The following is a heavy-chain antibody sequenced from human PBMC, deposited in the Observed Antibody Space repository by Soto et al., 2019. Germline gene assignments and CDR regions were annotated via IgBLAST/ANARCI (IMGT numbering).Heavy chain of an antibody. Sequence: SETLSLTCTFSGDSITSNSYFWAWIRQPPGKGLEWIGSIYYSGTTYYTPSLMSRVTISVDRSKNQFSLKLSSVTAADTAVYYYARHFSVDYFDYWGKGALVTVSS. CDR1: GDSITSNSYF. V-gene: IGHV4-39*01. CDR3: ARHFSVDYFDY. CDR2: IYYSGTT. J-gene: IGHJ4*02.